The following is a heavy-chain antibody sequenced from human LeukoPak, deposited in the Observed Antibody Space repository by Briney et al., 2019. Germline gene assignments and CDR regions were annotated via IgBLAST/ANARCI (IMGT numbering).Heavy chain of an antibody. CDR2: MNSGGTTI. CDR3: IREVQVRASASLGL. Sequence: PGGSLRLSCAASGFSISGYWMHWVRQAAGEGLVWVSRMNSGGTTINYADSVKGRFTISGDNVDNTLHLQMNSLRVEDTAVYYCIREVQVRASASLGLWGQGTLVTVSS. J-gene: IGHJ4*01. V-gene: IGHV3-74*01. CDR1: GFSISGYW. D-gene: IGHD3-16*01.